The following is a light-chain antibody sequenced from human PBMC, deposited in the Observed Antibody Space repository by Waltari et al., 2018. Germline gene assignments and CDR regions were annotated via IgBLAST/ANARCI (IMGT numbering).Light chain of an antibody. Sequence: EIVLTQSPAPLSLSPGERATLSCRASQSVSSYLAWYQQKPGQAPSLLIYDASNRATGIPARVSGSGSGTDFTLTISSLEPEDFAVYYCQQRSNWITFGQGTRLEIK. CDR3: QQRSNWIT. CDR1: QSVSSY. V-gene: IGKV3-11*01. CDR2: DAS. J-gene: IGKJ5*01.